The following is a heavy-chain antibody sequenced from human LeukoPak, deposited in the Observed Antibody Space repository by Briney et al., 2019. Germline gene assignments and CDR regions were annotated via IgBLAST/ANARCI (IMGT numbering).Heavy chain of an antibody. Sequence: SETLSLTCTVSGASISDYYWSWIRQPPGKGLEWIGEINHSGSTNYNPSLKSRVTISVDTSKNQFSLKLSSVTAADTAVYYCARAGIAAAGPWDYWGQGTLVTVSS. CDR1: GASISDYY. V-gene: IGHV4-34*01. D-gene: IGHD6-13*01. CDR2: INHSGST. J-gene: IGHJ4*02. CDR3: ARAGIAAAGPWDY.